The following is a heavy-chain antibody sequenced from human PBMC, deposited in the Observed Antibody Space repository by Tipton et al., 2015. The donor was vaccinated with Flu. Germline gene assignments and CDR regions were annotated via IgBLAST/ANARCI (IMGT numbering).Heavy chain of an antibody. CDR1: GGSISSGSYY. Sequence: TLSLTCTVSGGSISSGSYYWSWIRQPAGKGLEWIGRIYTSGSTNYNPSLKSRVTISVDTSKNQFSLKLSSVNAADTAVYYCARERGGVTIGFDYWGRGT. V-gene: IGHV4-61*02. CDR3: ARERGGVTIGFDY. D-gene: IGHD3-9*01. CDR2: IYTSGST. J-gene: IGHJ4*02.